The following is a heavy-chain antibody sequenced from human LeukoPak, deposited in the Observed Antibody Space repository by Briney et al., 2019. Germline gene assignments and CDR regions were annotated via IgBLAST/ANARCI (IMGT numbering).Heavy chain of an antibody. CDR1: GFTFSSYG. Sequence: GGSLRLSCAASGFTFSSYGMHWVRQASGKGLEWVAVISYDGSNKYYADSVKGRFTISRDNSKNTLYLQMNSLRAEDTAVYYCAKDLNPGPVVTATGDYWGQGTLVTVSS. V-gene: IGHV3-30*18. D-gene: IGHD2-15*01. CDR2: ISYDGSNK. CDR3: AKDLNPGPVVTATGDY. J-gene: IGHJ4*02.